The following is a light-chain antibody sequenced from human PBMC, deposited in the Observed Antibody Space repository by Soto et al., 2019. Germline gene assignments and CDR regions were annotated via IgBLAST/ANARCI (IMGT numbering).Light chain of an antibody. CDR3: QQRGNWPSLT. J-gene: IGKJ4*01. V-gene: IGKV3-11*01. Sequence: EIVLTQSPATLSLSPGERDTLSCRASQSISSQLAWYQQKPGQAPRLLIYDASNRATGIPARFRGSGSGTDFTLTIAGLEPEDFAVYYCQQRGNWPSLTFGGGTKVEIK. CDR1: QSISSQ. CDR2: DAS.